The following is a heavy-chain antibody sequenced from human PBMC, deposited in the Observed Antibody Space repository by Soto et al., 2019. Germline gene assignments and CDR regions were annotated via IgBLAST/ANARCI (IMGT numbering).Heavy chain of an antibody. J-gene: IGHJ6*02. CDR1: GGSISSYY. D-gene: IGHD3-10*01. CDR3: ARDHLPYYYGSGSYYKEPDYYYSYGMDV. Sequence: SETLSLTCTVSGGSISSYYWSWIRQPAGKGLEWIGRIYTSGSTNYNPSLKSRVTMSVDTSKNQFSLKLSSVTAADTAVYYCARDHLPYYYGSGSYYKEPDYYYSYGMDVWGQGTTVTVSS. V-gene: IGHV4-4*07. CDR2: IYTSGST.